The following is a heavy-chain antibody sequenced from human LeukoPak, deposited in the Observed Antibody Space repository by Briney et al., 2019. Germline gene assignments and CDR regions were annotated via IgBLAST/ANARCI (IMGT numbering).Heavy chain of an antibody. V-gene: IGHV3-23*01. CDR3: AKDGPRGVVVPAAFFDY. CDR2: ISGSGGST. CDR1: GFTFSSYA. D-gene: IGHD2-2*01. J-gene: IGHJ4*02. Sequence: GGSLRLSCAASGFTFSSYAMSWVRQAPGKGLEWVSAISGSGGSTYYADSVKGRFTISRDNSKNTLYLQMNSLRAEDTAVYYCAKDGPRGVVVPAAFFDYWGQGTLVTVSS.